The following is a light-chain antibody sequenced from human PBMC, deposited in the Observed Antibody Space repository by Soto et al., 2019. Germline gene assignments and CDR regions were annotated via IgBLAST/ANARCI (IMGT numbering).Light chain of an antibody. CDR1: YSNIGSNT. CDR3: AAWDDSLNGVV. V-gene: IGLV1-44*01. CDR2: SND. Sequence: QSVLTQQPSASGTPGQRVIISCSGSYSNIGSNTVNWYKQLPGTAPKLLIDSNDQRPSGVPDRFSGSKSGTSASLAIRGLQSEDEADYYCAAWDDSLNGVVFGAGTKLTVL. J-gene: IGLJ2*01.